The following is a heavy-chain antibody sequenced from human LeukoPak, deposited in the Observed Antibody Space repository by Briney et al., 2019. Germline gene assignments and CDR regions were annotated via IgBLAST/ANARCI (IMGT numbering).Heavy chain of an antibody. D-gene: IGHD3-10*01. CDR2: IKQDGSET. CDR1: GFTVSSNC. CDR3: ARGIRGPAGVWRSYYGMDV. Sequence: GGSLRLSCAASGFTVSSNCMSWVRQAPGKGLEWVANIKQDGSETYYVDSVKGRFTISRDNAKNSLFLQMNSLRAEDTAVYYCARGIRGPAGVWRSYYGMDVWGQGTTVTVSS. V-gene: IGHV3-7*01. J-gene: IGHJ6*02.